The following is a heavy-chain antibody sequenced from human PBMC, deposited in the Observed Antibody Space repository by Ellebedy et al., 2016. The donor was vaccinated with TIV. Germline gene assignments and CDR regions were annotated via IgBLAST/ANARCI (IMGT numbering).Heavy chain of an antibody. J-gene: IGHJ4*02. Sequence: SETLSLTXAVSGAPSGNYFWSWIRQPPGKGLEWIGEVTHTGGTNYNPSLESRVTMSLDTSENQFSLKLNSVNVADTAVYYCARGQGWLQPDYWGQGTLVTVSS. CDR1: GAPSGNYF. CDR2: VTHTGGT. D-gene: IGHD5-24*01. V-gene: IGHV4-34*01. CDR3: ARGQGWLQPDY.